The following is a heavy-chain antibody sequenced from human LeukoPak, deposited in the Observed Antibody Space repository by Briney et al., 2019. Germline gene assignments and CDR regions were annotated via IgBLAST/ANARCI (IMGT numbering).Heavy chain of an antibody. CDR2: IYYSGST. V-gene: IGHV4-59*01. D-gene: IGHD6-13*01. CDR1: GGSISSYY. Sequence: SETLSLTCTVSGGSISSYYWSWIRQPPGKGLEWIGYIYYSGSTNYNPSLKGRVTISVDTSKNQFSLKLSSVTAADTAVYYCARSVIAADIDYWGQGTLVTVSS. CDR3: ARSVIAADIDY. J-gene: IGHJ4*02.